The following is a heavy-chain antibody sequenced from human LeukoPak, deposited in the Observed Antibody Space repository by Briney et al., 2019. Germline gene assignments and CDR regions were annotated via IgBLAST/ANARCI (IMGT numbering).Heavy chain of an antibody. J-gene: IGHJ4*02. Sequence: GESLKIPCQGSGYSFTSYWIGWVRQMPGKGLEWMGIIYPGDSDTRYSPSFQGQVTISADKSISTAYLQWSSLKASDTAMYYCARRMNCSSTSCYRRPFDYWGQGTLVTVSS. V-gene: IGHV5-51*01. CDR3: ARRMNCSSTSCYRRPFDY. CDR1: GYSFTSYW. CDR2: IYPGDSDT. D-gene: IGHD2-2*02.